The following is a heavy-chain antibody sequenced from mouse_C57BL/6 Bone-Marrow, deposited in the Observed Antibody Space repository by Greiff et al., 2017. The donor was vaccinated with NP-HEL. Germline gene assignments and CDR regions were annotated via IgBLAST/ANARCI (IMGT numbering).Heavy chain of an antibody. V-gene: IGHV1-69*01. CDR2: IDPSDSST. Sequence: VQLQQPGAELVMPGASVKLSCKASGYTFTSYWMHWVKQRPGQGLEWIGEIDPSDSSTNYNQQFKGKSTLTVDKSSSTAYMQLSSLTSEDSAVYYCARGRFAYWGQGTLVTVSA. CDR3: ARGRFAY. CDR1: GYTFTSYW. J-gene: IGHJ3*01.